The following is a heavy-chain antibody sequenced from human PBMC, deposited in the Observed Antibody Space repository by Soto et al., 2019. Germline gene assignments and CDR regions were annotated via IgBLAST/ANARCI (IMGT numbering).Heavy chain of an antibody. CDR2: ISGSGSNT. Sequence: GGSLRLSCAASGFTFWSYAMSWVRQAPGKGLEWVSAISGSGSNTYYADSVKGRFAISRDNSKNILYLEMNGLGAEDTAVYYCARSIAARLNWFNPWGQGTLVTVSS. J-gene: IGHJ5*02. CDR1: GFTFWSYA. CDR3: ARSIAARLNWFNP. V-gene: IGHV3-23*01. D-gene: IGHD6-6*01.